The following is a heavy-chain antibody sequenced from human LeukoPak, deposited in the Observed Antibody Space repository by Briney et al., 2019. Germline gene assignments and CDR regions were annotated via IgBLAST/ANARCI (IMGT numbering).Heavy chain of an antibody. Sequence: ASVKVSCKASGYTFSSYGISWVRQAPGQGLEWMGWISAYNGNTNYAEKLHDRVTMTTDTSTSTAYMELRSLRSDDTAVYYCARDFGLQGTTGWYYWGQGTLVTVSS. D-gene: IGHD4-17*01. J-gene: IGHJ4*02. CDR1: GYTFSSYG. CDR3: ARDFGLQGTTGWYY. V-gene: IGHV1-18*01. CDR2: ISAYNGNT.